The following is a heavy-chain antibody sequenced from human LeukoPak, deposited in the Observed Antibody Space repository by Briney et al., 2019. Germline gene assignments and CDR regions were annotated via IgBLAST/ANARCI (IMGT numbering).Heavy chain of an antibody. J-gene: IGHJ4*02. D-gene: IGHD3-10*01. CDR1: GFTFSNYA. CDR2: ISGSGGST. Sequence: PGGSLRLSCAASGFTFSNYAMSWVRQAAGRGLEWVSAISGSGGSTYYADSVKGRFTISRDNSKNTLYLQMNSLRAEDTAVYYCAKDQGRYGSGSYYGGGGQGTLVTVSS. CDR3: AKDQGRYGSGSYYGG. V-gene: IGHV3-23*01.